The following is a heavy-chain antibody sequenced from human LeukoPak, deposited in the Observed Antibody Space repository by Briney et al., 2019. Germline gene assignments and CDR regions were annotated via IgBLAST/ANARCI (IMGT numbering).Heavy chain of an antibody. J-gene: IGHJ4*02. CDR1: GFTFSSYA. CDR3: ARDSSYYYGSGSTIAY. V-gene: IGHV3-30*04. CDR2: ISYDGSNK. Sequence: PGGSLRLSCAASGFTFSSYAMHWVRQAPGKGLEWVAVISYDGSNKYYADSVKGRFTISRDNSKNTLYLQMNSLRAEDTAVYYCARDSSYYYGSGSTIAYWGQGTLVTVSS. D-gene: IGHD3-10*01.